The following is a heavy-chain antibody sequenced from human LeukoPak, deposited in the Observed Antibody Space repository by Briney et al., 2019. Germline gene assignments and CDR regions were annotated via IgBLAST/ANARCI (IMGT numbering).Heavy chain of an antibody. CDR2: IYSGGST. CDR3: ASRLVRFLEWASYYYMDV. D-gene: IGHD3-3*01. J-gene: IGHJ6*03. CDR1: GFTVSSNY. Sequence: PGGSLRLSCAASGFTVSSNYTSWVRQAPGKGLEWVSVIYSGGSTYYADSVKGRFTISRDNSKNTLYLQMNSLRAEDTAVYYCASRLVRFLEWASYYYMDVWGKGTTVTVSS. V-gene: IGHV3-53*01.